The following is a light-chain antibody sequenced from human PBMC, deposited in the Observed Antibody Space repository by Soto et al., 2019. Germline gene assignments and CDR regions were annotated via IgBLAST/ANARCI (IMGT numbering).Light chain of an antibody. CDR2: GAT. CDR1: QNIATF. CDR3: QQSYSNLLT. V-gene: IGKV1-39*01. J-gene: IGKJ1*01. Sequence: DIQMTQSPSSLSVSVGDSVTITCRASQNIATFLSWYQQKPGKVPNLLIYGATSLHRGVPSRFSGSASGTDFTLTISSLPPEDFATYYCQQSYSNLLTFGQGTKVDIK.